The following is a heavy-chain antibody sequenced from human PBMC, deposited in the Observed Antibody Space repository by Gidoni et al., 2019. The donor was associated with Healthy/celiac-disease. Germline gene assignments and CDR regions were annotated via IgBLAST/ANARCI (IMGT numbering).Heavy chain of an antibody. CDR3: AKGTDKITIFGVVIPSYPDY. CDR2: ISGSGGST. Sequence: EVQLLESGGGLVQPGGSLGLSWAASGFTFSSYAMSWVRQAPGKGLEWVSAISGSGGSTYYADSVKGRFTISRDNSKNTLYLQMNSLRAEDTAVYYCAKGTDKITIFGVVIPSYPDYWGQGTLVTVSS. J-gene: IGHJ4*02. CDR1: GFTFSSYA. V-gene: IGHV3-23*01. D-gene: IGHD3-3*01.